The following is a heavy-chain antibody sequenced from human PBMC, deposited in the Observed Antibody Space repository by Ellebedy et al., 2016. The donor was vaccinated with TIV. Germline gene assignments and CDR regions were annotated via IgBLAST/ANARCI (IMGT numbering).Heavy chain of an antibody. CDR3: ARGGRLGGIAY. CDR1: GGSVRSGNYY. Sequence: MPSETLSLTCTVSGGSVRSGNYYWSWIRQPPGKGLEWIGSIYYSGSTNYNLSLKSRVTRSVDTSKSQFSLQLISVTAADTAVYYCARGGRLGGIAYWGQGTLVTVSS. CDR2: IYYSGST. V-gene: IGHV4-61*01. J-gene: IGHJ4*02. D-gene: IGHD3-16*01.